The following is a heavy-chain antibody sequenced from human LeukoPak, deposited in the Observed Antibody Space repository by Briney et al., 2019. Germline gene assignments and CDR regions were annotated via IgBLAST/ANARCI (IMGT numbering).Heavy chain of an antibody. J-gene: IGHJ3*02. Sequence: SETLSLTCAVYGGSFSGYYWSWIRQPPGKGLDWIGEINHSGSTNYNPSLKSRVTITVDTSKHQFSLKLSSVTAADTAMHYCVASPHDPIVVVHAFDIWGQGTMVTVSS. D-gene: IGHD3-22*01. V-gene: IGHV4-34*01. CDR2: INHSGST. CDR3: VASPHDPIVVVHAFDI. CDR1: GGSFSGYY.